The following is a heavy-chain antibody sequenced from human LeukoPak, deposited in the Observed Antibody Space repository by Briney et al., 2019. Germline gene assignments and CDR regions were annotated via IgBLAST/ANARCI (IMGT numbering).Heavy chain of an antibody. D-gene: IGHD5-12*01. CDR1: GLSFSNYA. CDR2: ISDGGGTT. V-gene: IGHV3-23*01. Sequence: QPGGSLRLSCAASGLSFSNYAMNWVRQAPGKGREWVSLISDGGGTTYYADSVRGRFTISRDNSKNTVYLQMNSLRAEDTAVYYCSNDRAYGGYDGLGYWGPGTLVTVSS. J-gene: IGHJ4*02. CDR3: SNDRAYGGYDGLGY.